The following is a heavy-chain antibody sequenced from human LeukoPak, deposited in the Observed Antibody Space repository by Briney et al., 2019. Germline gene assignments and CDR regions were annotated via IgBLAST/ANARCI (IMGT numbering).Heavy chain of an antibody. CDR2: TRNKANSYTT. CDR3: ARVEYSGYGDDAFDI. D-gene: IGHD5-12*01. V-gene: IGHV3-72*01. Sequence: GGSLRLSCAASGFTFSDHYMDWVRQAPGKGLEWVGRTRNKANSYTTEYAASVKGRFTISRDDSKNSLYLQMNSLKTEDTAVYYCARVEYSGYGDDAFDIWGQGTTVTVSS. J-gene: IGHJ3*02. CDR1: GFTFSDHY.